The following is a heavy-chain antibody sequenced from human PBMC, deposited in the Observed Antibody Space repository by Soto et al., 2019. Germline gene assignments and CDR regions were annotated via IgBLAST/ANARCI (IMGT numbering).Heavy chain of an antibody. V-gene: IGHV3-49*03. CDR2: IRSKAYGGTT. J-gene: IGHJ6*02. CDR3: TNYTHVSRYSYFGMDV. CDR1: GFTFGDYA. D-gene: IGHD3-3*01. Sequence: SLRLSWTVSGFTFGDYAMSWSRQAPGKGLEWVGVIRSKAYGGTTDYAAAVTGGITILRDDSKSIAYLQMSSLQTEDTGVYYCTNYTHVSRYSYFGMDVWGHGTTVTVSS.